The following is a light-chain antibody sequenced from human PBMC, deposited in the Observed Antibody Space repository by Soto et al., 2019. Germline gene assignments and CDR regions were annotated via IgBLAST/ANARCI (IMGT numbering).Light chain of an antibody. CDR1: QSVSSY. CDR3: QQRSDWPLLT. J-gene: IGKJ4*01. V-gene: IGKV3-11*01. CDR2: DAS. Sequence: EIVLTQSPGTLSLSPGERATLSCRASQSVSSYLAWYQQKPGQAPRLLIYDASSRASGIPARFSGSGSGTDFTLTISSLEPEDFAVYYCQQRSDWPLLTFGGGIKVEIK.